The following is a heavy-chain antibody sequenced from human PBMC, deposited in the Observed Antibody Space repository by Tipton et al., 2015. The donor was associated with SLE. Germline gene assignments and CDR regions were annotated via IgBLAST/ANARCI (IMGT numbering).Heavy chain of an antibody. CDR2: IDHSGST. CDR3: AKDYNYDNADYN. CDR1: GGSISSVGYY. D-gene: IGHD4-17*01. Sequence: TLSLTCTISGGSISSVGYYWGWIRQVPGKGLEWIGEIDHSGSTNSNPSLKSRVSMSVDKSKNQFSLKLSSVTVADTAVYYCAKDYNYDNADYNWGQGKLVIVSS. V-gene: IGHV4-39*07. J-gene: IGHJ4*02.